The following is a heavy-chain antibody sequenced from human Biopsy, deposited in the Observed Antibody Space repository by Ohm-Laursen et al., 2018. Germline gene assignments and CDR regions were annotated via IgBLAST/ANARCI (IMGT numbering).Heavy chain of an antibody. D-gene: IGHD3-9*01. CDR1: GGALSGYF. J-gene: IGHJ4*02. Sequence: GTLSLTCTVSGGALSGYFWSWIRQPPGKGLEWIGHNQNSGSTNYNPSLKSRVTISADTSKNQFSLKLSSVTAADTAMYYCARGRGWGNTYFRSFDYWGQGTLVTVSS. V-gene: IGHV4-59*01. CDR3: ARGRGWGNTYFRSFDY. CDR2: NQNSGST.